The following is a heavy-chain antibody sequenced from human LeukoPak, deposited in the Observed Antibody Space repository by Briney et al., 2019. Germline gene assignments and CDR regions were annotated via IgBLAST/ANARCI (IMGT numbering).Heavy chain of an antibody. V-gene: IGHV1-69-2*01. D-gene: IGHD3-3*01. CDR3: ATLESEGY. CDR1: GHTFTDYY. CDR2: VDPEDHEI. Sequence: ATVKISCKVSGHTFTDYYIHWVQQAPGKGPEWMGRVDPEDHEIIYAEKFQGRVTITADTSTGTAYMQLSSLRSEDTAVYYCATLESEGYWGQGTLLTVSS. J-gene: IGHJ4*02.